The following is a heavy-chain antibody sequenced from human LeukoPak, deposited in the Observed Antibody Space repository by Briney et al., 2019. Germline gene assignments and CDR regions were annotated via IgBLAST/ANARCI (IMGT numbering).Heavy chain of an antibody. V-gene: IGHV4-31*03. CDR3: ARDTGMGYYDSSGYYSDAFDI. CDR1: GGSISSGAYY. J-gene: IGHJ3*02. D-gene: IGHD3-22*01. Sequence: SQTLSLTCTVSGGSISSGAYYWSWIRQHPGKGLEWIGYIYYIGTTYYNPSLKSRVSISEDTSKNQFSLKLSSVTAADTAVYYSARDTGMGYYDSSGYYSDAFDIWGQGTMVTVSS. CDR2: IYYIGTT.